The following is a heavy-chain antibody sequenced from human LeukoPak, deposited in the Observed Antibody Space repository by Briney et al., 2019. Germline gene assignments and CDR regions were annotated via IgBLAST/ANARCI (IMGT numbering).Heavy chain of an antibody. V-gene: IGHV1-46*01. CDR3: ARAFDILTEYYFDY. D-gene: IGHD3-9*01. J-gene: IGHJ4*02. CDR2: INPSGGST. Sequence: GASVKVSCKASGYTFTSYYMHWVRQAPGQGLEWMGIINPSGGSTSYAQKFQGRVTLTADESTSTAYMELSSLRSEDTAVYYCARAFDILTEYYFDYWGQGTLVTVSS. CDR1: GYTFTSYY.